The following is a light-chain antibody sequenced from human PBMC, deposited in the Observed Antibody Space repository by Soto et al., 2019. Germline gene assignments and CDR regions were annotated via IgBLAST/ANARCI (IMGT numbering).Light chain of an antibody. J-gene: IGKJ1*01. CDR3: QQYSGYSRT. Sequence: DIQMTQSPSTLSASVGDRLTITCRASHSISSWLSWYQQRPGKAPKLLIFDASTLESGVPSKFSGSGSGTEFTLTISSLQPDDSATYYCQQYSGYSRTFGQGTKV. CDR1: HSISSW. CDR2: DAS. V-gene: IGKV1-5*01.